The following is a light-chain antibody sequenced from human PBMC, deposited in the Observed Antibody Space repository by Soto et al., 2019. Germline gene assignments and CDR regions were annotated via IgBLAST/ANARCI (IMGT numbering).Light chain of an antibody. CDR1: HIGNQR. CDR3: QVCDSNSVYV. CDR2: DDS. V-gene: IGLV3-21*02. Sequence: SYALTQPPSVSVTAGQYARISCGGNHIGNQRVHWYQQKPGQAPVLLVYDDSDRPSGIPERCSGSNSGNTATLSIIRVEAGDEADYYCQVCDSNSVYVFGSGTKVTV. J-gene: IGLJ1*01.